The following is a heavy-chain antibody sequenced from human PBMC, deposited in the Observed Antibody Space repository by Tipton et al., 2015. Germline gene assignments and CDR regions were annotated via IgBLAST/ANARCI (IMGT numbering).Heavy chain of an antibody. J-gene: IGHJ4*02. CDR3: AGTDDLDSSLSSYFEN. CDR2: IIPLFETI. D-gene: IGHD3-9*01. V-gene: IGHV1-69*01. Sequence: QVQLVQSGAEVKKPGSSVKVSCVASGDIFSNYGFAWFRQAPGQGPEWMGGIIPLFETITYAQNFQGRVNITAAESTNTVYLEVNSLRSDDAALYYCAGTDDLDSSLSSYFENWGQGTLVTVSP. CDR1: GDIFSNYG.